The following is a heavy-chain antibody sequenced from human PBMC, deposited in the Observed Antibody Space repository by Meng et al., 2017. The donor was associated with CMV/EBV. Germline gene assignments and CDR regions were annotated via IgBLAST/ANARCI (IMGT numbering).Heavy chain of an antibody. Sequence: SVKVSCKASGDTHSKYVTSWVRQAPGQGLEWMGGIIPMRATTNYAQMFQGRVTITADKSTSTAYMELSSLRSEDTAVYYCARDSACSGGSCYLTGYYFDYWGQGTLVTVSS. J-gene: IGHJ4*02. CDR2: IIPMRATT. D-gene: IGHD2-15*01. CDR3: ARDSACSGGSCYLTGYYFDY. V-gene: IGHV1-69*10. CDR1: GDTHSKYV.